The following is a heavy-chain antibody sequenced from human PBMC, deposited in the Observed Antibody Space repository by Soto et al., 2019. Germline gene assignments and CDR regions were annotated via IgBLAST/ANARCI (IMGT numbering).Heavy chain of an antibody. CDR1: GASISVHSYY. V-gene: IGHV4-39*01. J-gene: IGHJ5*02. CDR3: TRRYNWNDNYFDP. Sequence: SETLSLTCTVSGASISVHSYYWTWIRQPPGKGLEWIGSSYYSGTTYFNPSLKSRATISVDTSKNQFSLRLTSVTAADTAIYYCTRRYNWNDNYFDPRGPCALVTNSS. CDR2: SYYSGTT. D-gene: IGHD1-20*01.